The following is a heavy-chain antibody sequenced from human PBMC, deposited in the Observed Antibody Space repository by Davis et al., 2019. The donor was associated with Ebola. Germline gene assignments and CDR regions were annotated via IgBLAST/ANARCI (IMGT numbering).Heavy chain of an antibody. CDR3: ARGIVLMLYAIRDYGLDV. Sequence: AASVKVSCKASGYTFTGYYMHWVRQAPGQGLEWMGWITPNSGGTNYAQKFQGRVTMTRDTSISTAYMELSRLRSDDTAVYYCARGIVLMLYAIRDYGLDVWGQGTTVTVSS. CDR2: ITPNSGGT. D-gene: IGHD2-8*01. J-gene: IGHJ6*02. CDR1: GYTFTGYY. V-gene: IGHV1-2*02.